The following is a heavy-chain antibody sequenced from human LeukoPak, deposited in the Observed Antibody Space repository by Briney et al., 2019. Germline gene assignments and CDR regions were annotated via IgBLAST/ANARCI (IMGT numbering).Heavy chain of an antibody. D-gene: IGHD3-3*01. CDR3: ARDTFWSGYFDY. CDR2: ISYDGSNK. J-gene: IGHJ4*02. Sequence: PGGSLRLSCAASGFTFSSSAMHWVRQAPGKGLEWVAVISYDGSNKYYADSVKGRFTISRDNSKNTLYLQMNSLRTEDTAVYYCARDTFWSGYFDYWGQGTLVTVSS. CDR1: GFTFSSSA. V-gene: IGHV3-30*04.